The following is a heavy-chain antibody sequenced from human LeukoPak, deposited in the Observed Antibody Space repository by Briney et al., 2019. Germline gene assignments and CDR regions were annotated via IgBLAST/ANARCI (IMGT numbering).Heavy chain of an antibody. CDR2: ISYDGSNK. D-gene: IGHD6-19*01. V-gene: IGHV3-30-3*01. Sequence: GGSLRLSCAASGFTFSSYAMHWVRQAPGKGLEWVAVISYDGSNKYYAGSVKGRFTISRDNSKNTLYLQMNSLRAEDTAVYYCARAPGGVAEGGNWGQGTLVTVSS. CDR1: GFTFSSYA. J-gene: IGHJ4*02. CDR3: ARAPGGVAEGGN.